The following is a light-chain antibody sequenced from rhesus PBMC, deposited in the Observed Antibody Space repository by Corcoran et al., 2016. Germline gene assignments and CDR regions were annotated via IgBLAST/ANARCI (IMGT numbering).Light chain of an antibody. Sequence: DIQMTQSPSSLSASVGDTVTITCRASQSFSSSLAWYQQKPGKAPKLLIYSASSLQSGVPSRFSGSKSGTDVTLPISSLQPEDIASYDCQQYYSYPLTFGGGTKVELK. V-gene: IGKV1-46*01. J-gene: IGKJ4*01. CDR3: QQYYSYPLT. CDR2: SAS. CDR1: QSFSSS.